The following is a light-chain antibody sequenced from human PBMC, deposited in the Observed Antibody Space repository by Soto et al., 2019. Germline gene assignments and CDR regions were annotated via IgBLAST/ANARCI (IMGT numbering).Light chain of an antibody. CDR1: SSDVGSYNF. CDR3: SSYTTSSNYV. V-gene: IGLV2-14*01. Sequence: QSVLTQPASVSGSPGQSITISYTGTSSDVGSYNFVSWYQQLPGKAPKLMIYEVSNRPSGVSNRFSGSKSGNTASLTISGLQAEDEADYYCSSYTTSSNYVFGSGTKVTVL. J-gene: IGLJ1*01. CDR2: EVS.